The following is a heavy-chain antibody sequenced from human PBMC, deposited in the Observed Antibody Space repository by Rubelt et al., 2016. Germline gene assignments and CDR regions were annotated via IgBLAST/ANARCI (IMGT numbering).Heavy chain of an antibody. CDR2: INHSGST. J-gene: IGHJ6*02. CDR1: GGSFSGYY. D-gene: IGHD3-16*01. CDR3: ARGRLGYGMDV. Sequence: QVQLQQWGAGLLKPSETLSLTCAVYGGSFSGYYWSWIRQPPGKGLEWIGEINHSGSTNYNPSLKSRVTISVDTSKNQVSLKLSSVTAADTAVYYCARGRLGYGMDVWGQGTLVTVSS. V-gene: IGHV4-34*01.